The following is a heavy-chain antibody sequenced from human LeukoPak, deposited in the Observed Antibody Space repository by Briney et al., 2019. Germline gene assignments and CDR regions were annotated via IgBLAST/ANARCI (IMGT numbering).Heavy chain of an antibody. CDR2: ISAYNGNT. J-gene: IGHJ4*02. CDR1: GYTFTSYG. V-gene: IGHV1-18*01. Sequence: ASVKVSCKASGYTFTSYGISWVRQAPGQGLEWMGWISAYNGNTNYAQKLQGRATMTTDTSTSTAYMELRSLRSDDTAVYYCARADSSGTPNLSWGQGTLVTVSS. D-gene: IGHD3-22*01. CDR3: ARADSSGTPNLS.